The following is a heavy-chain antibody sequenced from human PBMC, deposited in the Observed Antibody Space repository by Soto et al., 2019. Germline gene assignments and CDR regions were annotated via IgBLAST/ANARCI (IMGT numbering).Heavy chain of an antibody. CDR2: IGYDGNNK. V-gene: IGHV3-33*01. CDR3: ARGGGAGIVVIFGSPLDI. CDR1: GFSFTTYG. J-gene: IGHJ4*02. D-gene: IGHD2-21*01. Sequence: QVQLVESGGGWVQPGRSLRLSCAATGFSFTTYGMHWVRQAPGKGLEWVAVIGYDGNNKYYADSVEGRFTISRDNSKNTVNLQMKSLRGEDTAVYYCARGGGAGIVVIFGSPLDIWGQGTLVTVSS.